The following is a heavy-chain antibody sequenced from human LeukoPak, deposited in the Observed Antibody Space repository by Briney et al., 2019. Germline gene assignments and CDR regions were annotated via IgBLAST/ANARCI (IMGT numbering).Heavy chain of an antibody. Sequence: PSETLSLTCTVSGGSISGHSWNWIRQPPGKGLEWIGDIYYSGSTRYNPSLESRVTISLDKSKNLFSLSLNSVTAADTAVYYCAREPRWYYYDSSSYYFDYWGQGTLVTVSS. CDR1: GGSISGHS. CDR2: IYYSGST. V-gene: IGHV4-59*11. J-gene: IGHJ4*02. CDR3: AREPRWYYYDSSSYYFDY. D-gene: IGHD3-22*01.